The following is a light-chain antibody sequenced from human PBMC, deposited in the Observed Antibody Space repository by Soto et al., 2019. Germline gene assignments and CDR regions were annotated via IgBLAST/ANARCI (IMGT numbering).Light chain of an antibody. J-gene: IGKJ1*01. CDR2: DAV. V-gene: IGKV3-20*01. CDR3: QQYDRSPWT. CDR1: QSLSSSY. Sequence: IVLTQSPGTLSLSPGERATLSCRASQSLSSSYLAWYQQKSGQAPRLLIYDAVTRATGIPDRFSGSGSGTDFTLTISRLEPEDSAVYYCQQYDRSPWTFGQGTKVEI.